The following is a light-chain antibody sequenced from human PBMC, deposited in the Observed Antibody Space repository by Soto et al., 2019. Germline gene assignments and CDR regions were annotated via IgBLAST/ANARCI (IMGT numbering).Light chain of an antibody. Sequence: QSVLTQPPSASGTPGQRVTLSCSGSSSNIGSNYVYWYQQLPGTAPKLLIYRNNQRPSRVPDRFSGSKSGTSASLAISGLRSEDEADYYCAAWDDSLSGYVVFGGGTKLTVL. CDR2: RNN. V-gene: IGLV1-47*01. CDR1: SSNIGSNY. CDR3: AAWDDSLSGYVV. J-gene: IGLJ2*01.